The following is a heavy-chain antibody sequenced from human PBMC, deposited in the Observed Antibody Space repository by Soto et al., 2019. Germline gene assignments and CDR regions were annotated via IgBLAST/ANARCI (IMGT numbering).Heavy chain of an antibody. D-gene: IGHD3-22*01. V-gene: IGHV3-7*03. J-gene: IGHJ4*02. CDR1: GFTFSSYW. CDR3: AREEGGYDYDSSGYYYFDY. CDR2: IKQDGSEK. Sequence: EGSLRLSCAASGFTFSSYWMSWVRQAPGKEPERVANIKQDGSEKYYVDSVKGRFTISRDNAKNSLYLQMNSLRAEDTAVYYCAREEGGYDYDSSGYYYFDYCRQGPLVTVSS.